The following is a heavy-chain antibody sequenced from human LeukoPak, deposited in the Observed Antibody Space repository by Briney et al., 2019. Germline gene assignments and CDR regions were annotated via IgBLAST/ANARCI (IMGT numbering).Heavy chain of an antibody. CDR1: GFTFSRYW. D-gene: IGHD1-1*01. J-gene: IGHJ4*02. CDR2: IKYDGNEE. Sequence: PGGSLRLSCAASGFTFSRYWMSWMRQAPGKGLEWVANIKYDGNEEYYVDSVKGRFTISRDNAKSSLYLQLNSLRVEDTAVYYCKSGGAAPGSFDYWGQGTLVTVSP. CDR3: KSGGAAPGSFDY. V-gene: IGHV3-7*01.